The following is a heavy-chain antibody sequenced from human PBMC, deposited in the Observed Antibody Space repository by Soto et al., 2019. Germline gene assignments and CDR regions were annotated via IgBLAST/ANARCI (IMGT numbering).Heavy chain of an antibody. J-gene: IGHJ6*02. V-gene: IGHV1-69*13. CDR2: IVPIFGTA. CDR1: GGTFSSYA. Sequence: ASVKVSCKASGGTFSSYAISCVRQAPGQGLEWMGGIVPIFGTANYAQKFQGRVTITADESTSTAYMELSSLRSEDTAVYYCARGLTYYYGSGSYRPVDVWGQGTTVNV. D-gene: IGHD3-10*01. CDR3: ARGLTYYYGSGSYRPVDV.